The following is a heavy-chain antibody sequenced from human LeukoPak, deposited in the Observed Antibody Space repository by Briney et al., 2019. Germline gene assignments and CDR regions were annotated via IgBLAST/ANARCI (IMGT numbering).Heavy chain of an antibody. CDR1: GFTFSSYA. Sequence: GRSLRLSCAASGFTFSSYAMHWVRQAPGKGLEWVAVISYDGSNKYYADSVKGRFTISRDNSKNTLYLQMNSLRAEDTAVYYCAGVFIEAFDPWGQGTLGTVSS. CDR2: ISYDGSNK. V-gene: IGHV3-30*04. J-gene: IGHJ5*02. CDR3: AGVFIEAFDP.